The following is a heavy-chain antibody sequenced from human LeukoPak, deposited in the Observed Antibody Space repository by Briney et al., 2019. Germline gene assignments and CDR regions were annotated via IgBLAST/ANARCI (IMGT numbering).Heavy chain of an antibody. V-gene: IGHV3-23*01. CDR3: AKGDNDILTGYYNSFEY. D-gene: IGHD3-9*01. J-gene: IGHJ4*02. CDR1: GFTFSSYA. Sequence: RPGGSLRLSCAASGFTFSSYAMTWVRQAPGKGLEWVSTISGSGISTYYADSVKGRFTISRDNSKNTLFVQMNSLRAEDTALYYCAKGDNDILTGYYNSFEYWGQGTLVTVSS. CDR2: ISGSGIST.